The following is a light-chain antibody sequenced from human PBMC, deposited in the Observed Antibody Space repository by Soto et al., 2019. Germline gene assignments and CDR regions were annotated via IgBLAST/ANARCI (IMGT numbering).Light chain of an antibody. Sequence: DIHLTQSPSSLSASVGDRVTITCQASQDISIYLNWYQKKAGGAPNLLICDASKLKTGVPSRFTGNGSVTHFTFTINNLQPEDIATYYCQQYENLPMTFGRGTKVDIK. CDR2: DAS. CDR3: QQYENLPMT. J-gene: IGKJ4*01. CDR1: QDISIY. V-gene: IGKV1-33*01.